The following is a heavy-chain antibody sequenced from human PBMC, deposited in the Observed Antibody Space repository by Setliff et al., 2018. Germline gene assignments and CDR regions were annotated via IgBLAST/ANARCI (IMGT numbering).Heavy chain of an antibody. Sequence: SETLSLTCTVSGGSISTYYWSWIRQPPGKGLEWIGYVYYSGIANYSPFLKSRLTITVDTSKNQFTLKVISVNAADTAVYYCARISCSSNSCHFDYWVQGTLVTVSS. J-gene: IGHJ4*02. CDR2: VYYSGIA. D-gene: IGHD2-2*01. V-gene: IGHV4-59*12. CDR1: GGSISTYY. CDR3: ARISCSSNSCHFDY.